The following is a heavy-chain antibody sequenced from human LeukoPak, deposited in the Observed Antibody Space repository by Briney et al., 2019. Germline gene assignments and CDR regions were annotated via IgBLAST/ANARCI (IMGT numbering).Heavy chain of an antibody. J-gene: IGHJ3*02. CDR1: GYTFTSYY. Sequence: ASVKVSCKASGYTFTSYYMHWVRQAPGQGLEWMGIISPSGAITSYAQKFQGRVTMTSDMSTRTVYMELSSLRSEDTAVYYCARVRDGYNDAYDIWGQGTMVTVSS. D-gene: IGHD5-24*01. V-gene: IGHV1-46*01. CDR3: ARVRDGYNDAYDI. CDR2: ISPSGAIT.